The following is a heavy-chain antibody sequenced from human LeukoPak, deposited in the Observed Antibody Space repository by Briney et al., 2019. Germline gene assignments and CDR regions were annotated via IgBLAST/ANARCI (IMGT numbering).Heavy chain of an antibody. J-gene: IGHJ3*02. CDR1: GYTFTSYA. D-gene: IGHD2-2*01. CDR3: ARAYCSSTSCYEDAFDI. V-gene: IGHV1-3*01. Sequence: ASVKVSCKASGYTFTSYAMHWVRQAPGQRLEWMGWINAGNGSTKYSQKFQGRVTITRDTSASTAYMELSSLRSEDTAVYYCARAYCSSTSCYEDAFDIWGQGTMVTVSS. CDR2: INAGNGST.